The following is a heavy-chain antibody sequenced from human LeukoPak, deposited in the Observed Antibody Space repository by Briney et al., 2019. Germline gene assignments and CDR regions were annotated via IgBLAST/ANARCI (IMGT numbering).Heavy chain of an antibody. Sequence: GGSLRLSCAASRFTVSSSYMSWVRQAPGKGLEWVSIIYSGGSTYYADSVKGRFTISRDNSKNTLYLQMNSLRAEDTGLYYCARKAAKYGMDVWGQGTTVTVSS. CDR2: IYSGGST. CDR3: ARKAAKYGMDV. J-gene: IGHJ6*02. CDR1: RFTVSSSY. V-gene: IGHV3-66*01.